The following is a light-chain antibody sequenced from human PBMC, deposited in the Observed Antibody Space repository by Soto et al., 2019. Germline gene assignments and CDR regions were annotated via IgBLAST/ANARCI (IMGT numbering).Light chain of an antibody. CDR3: QQYNSFLCT. CDR1: QSISSY. J-gene: IGKJ2*02. Sequence: DIQMTQSPSTLSASVGDRVTITCRASQSISSYLAWYQQKPGKAPKLLIYKASSLESGVPSRFSDSGSRTEFTLTISSMQPDDFATYYCQQYNSFLCTFGQVTKLEIK. CDR2: KAS. V-gene: IGKV1-5*03.